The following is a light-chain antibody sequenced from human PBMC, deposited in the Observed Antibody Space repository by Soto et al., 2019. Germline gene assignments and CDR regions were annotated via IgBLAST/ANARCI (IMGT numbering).Light chain of an antibody. CDR3: QQYATSPNT. CDR2: GAS. V-gene: IGKV3-20*01. CDR1: QTVSSY. J-gene: IGKJ5*01. Sequence: ENVLPQSPGTLSLSPGERATLSCRASQTVSSYLTWYQQRPGQAPRLLIYGASKRATGIPDRFSGSGSGIDFTLTISRLEPEDFALYYCQQYATSPNTFAQGIRVEIK.